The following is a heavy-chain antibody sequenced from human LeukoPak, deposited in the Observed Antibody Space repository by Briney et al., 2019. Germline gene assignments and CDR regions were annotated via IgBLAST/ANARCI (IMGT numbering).Heavy chain of an antibody. CDR3: ARDPGSSAFDY. Sequence: GGSLRLSCAASGFTFTKYLMTWVRQAPGKGLEFVANIKQEESVKHYVDSVKGRFTISRDNAENSLHLQMNSLRVEDTAVYYCARDPGSSAFDYWGQGTLVTVSS. V-gene: IGHV3-7*01. D-gene: IGHD5/OR15-5a*01. J-gene: IGHJ4*02. CDR1: GFTFTKYL. CDR2: IKQEESVK.